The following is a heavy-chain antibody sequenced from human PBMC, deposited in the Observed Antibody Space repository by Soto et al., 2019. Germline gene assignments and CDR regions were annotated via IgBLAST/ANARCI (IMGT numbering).Heavy chain of an antibody. D-gene: IGHD6-19*01. Sequence: PGESLKISCKVSGDSFTGFWIGWVRQMPGKGLEWLGSIYPPDSDTRYSPSFQGQVTISADKSLSTAYLQWNSLQASDTAIYYCARQHPLDSRVWFTWGQGTLVTVSS. CDR2: IYPPDSDT. J-gene: IGHJ4*02. V-gene: IGHV5-51*01. CDR1: GDSFTGFW. CDR3: ARQHPLDSRVWFT.